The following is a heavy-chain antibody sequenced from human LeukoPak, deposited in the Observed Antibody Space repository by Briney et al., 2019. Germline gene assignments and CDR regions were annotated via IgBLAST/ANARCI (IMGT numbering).Heavy chain of an antibody. CDR2: ISHGGNT. D-gene: IGHD1-1*01. V-gene: IGHV4-38-2*02. Sequence: SETLSLTCTLSGYSISSGYVWGWIRQPPGKGLEWIGSISHGGNTSYNPSLKSRVTISLVTSTNQFSLTLSSVTAADTAVYYCARVNWNPDYWGQGTLVTVSS. J-gene: IGHJ4*02. CDR3: ARVNWNPDY. CDR1: GYSISSGYV.